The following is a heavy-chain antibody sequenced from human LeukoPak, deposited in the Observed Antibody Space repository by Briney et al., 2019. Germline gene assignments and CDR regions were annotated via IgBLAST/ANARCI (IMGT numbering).Heavy chain of an antibody. CDR3: ARDMGLYFYDSSGPDAFDI. D-gene: IGHD3-22*01. CDR2: IYYSGST. J-gene: IGHJ3*02. CDR1: GGSISSGGYY. Sequence: SQTLSLTCTVSGGSISSGGYYWSWIRQHPGKGLEWIGHIYYSGSTYYNPSLKSRVTISVDTSNNQFSLKLSSVTAADTAVYYCARDMGLYFYDSSGPDAFDIWGQGTMAIVSS. V-gene: IGHV4-31*03.